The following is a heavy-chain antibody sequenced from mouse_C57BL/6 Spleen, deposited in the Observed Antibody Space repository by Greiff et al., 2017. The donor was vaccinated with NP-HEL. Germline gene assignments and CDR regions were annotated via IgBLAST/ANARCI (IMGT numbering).Heavy chain of an antibody. Sequence: QVQLQQSGPELVKPGASVKISCKASGYTFTDYYINWVKQRPGQGLEWIGWIFPGSGSTYYNEKFKGKATFTADTSSNTAYMQLSSLTTEDSAIYYCASREDYGYEIPFAYWGQGTLVTVSA. V-gene: IGHV1-75*01. CDR1: GYTFTDYY. CDR3: ASREDYGYEIPFAY. CDR2: IFPGSGST. J-gene: IGHJ3*01. D-gene: IGHD2-2*01.